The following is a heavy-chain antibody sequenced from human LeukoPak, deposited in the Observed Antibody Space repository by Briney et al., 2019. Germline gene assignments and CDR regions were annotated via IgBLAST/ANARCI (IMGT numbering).Heavy chain of an antibody. V-gene: IGHV3-15*01. CDR3: ARGGTTVDVFDY. D-gene: IGHD4-23*01. CDR2: IKSKTDGGTT. J-gene: IGHJ4*02. CDR1: GFTFSNAW. Sequence: GGSLRLSCAASGFTFSNAWMSWVRQAPGKGLEWVGRIKSKTDGGTTDYAAPVKGRFTISRDDSKNTLYLQMNSLRAEDTAIYYCARGGTTVDVFDYWGQGTLVTVSS.